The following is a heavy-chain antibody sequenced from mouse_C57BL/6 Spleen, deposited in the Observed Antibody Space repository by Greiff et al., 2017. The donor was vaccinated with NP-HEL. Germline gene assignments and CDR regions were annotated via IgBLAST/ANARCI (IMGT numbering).Heavy chain of an antibody. J-gene: IGHJ3*01. CDR1: GFTFSSYA. V-gene: IGHV5-4*01. Sequence: EVQGVESGGGLVKPGGSLKLSCAASGFTFSSYAMSWVRQTPEKRLEWVATISDGGSYTYYPDNVKGRFTISRDNAKNNLYLQMSHLKSEDTAMYYCARGGDYDYDGAWFAYWGQGTLVTVSA. D-gene: IGHD2-4*01. CDR3: ARGGDYDYDGAWFAY. CDR2: ISDGGSYT.